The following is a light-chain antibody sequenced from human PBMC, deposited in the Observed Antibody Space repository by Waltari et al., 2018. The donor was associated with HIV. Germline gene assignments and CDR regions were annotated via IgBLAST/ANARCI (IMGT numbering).Light chain of an antibody. Sequence: QSVLTQPPSASGTPGQRVPISCSGSSSNVGSNPVNWYQQLPGTAPKLLIYNNNQRPSGVPDRFSGSKSGTSASLAISGLQSEDEADYYCAAWDDSLDGYVFGSGTKVTVL. J-gene: IGLJ1*01. V-gene: IGLV1-44*01. CDR3: AAWDDSLDGYV. CDR2: NNN. CDR1: SSNVGSNP.